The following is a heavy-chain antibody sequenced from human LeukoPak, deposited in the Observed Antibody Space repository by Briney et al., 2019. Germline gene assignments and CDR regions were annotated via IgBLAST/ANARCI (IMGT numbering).Heavy chain of an antibody. D-gene: IGHD2-8*01. V-gene: IGHV4-4*09. Sequence: SETLSLTCTVSGGSISSYYWSWIRQPPGKELEWIGFIYTSGSTNYNPSLKSRVTISVDTSKNQFSLKLSSVTAADTAVYYCARHGVVYSYFDYWGQGTLVTVSS. CDR3: ARHGVVYSYFDY. CDR1: GGSISSYY. CDR2: IYTSGST. J-gene: IGHJ4*02.